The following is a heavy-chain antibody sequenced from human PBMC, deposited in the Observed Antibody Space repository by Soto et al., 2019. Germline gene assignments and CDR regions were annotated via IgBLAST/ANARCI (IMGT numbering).Heavy chain of an antibody. J-gene: IGHJ4*02. CDR3: ALYWQDFWSGFQFDH. V-gene: IGHV3-23*01. Sequence: GGSLRLSCAASGITFSSYAMSWVRQAPGKGLEWVSAISGGGDYTYNADSVKGRFTISRDNSKSTLYLQMTSLRADDTAVYYCALYWQDFWSGFQFDHWGQGAQVTVSS. CDR1: GITFSSYA. CDR2: ISGGGDYT. D-gene: IGHD3-3*01.